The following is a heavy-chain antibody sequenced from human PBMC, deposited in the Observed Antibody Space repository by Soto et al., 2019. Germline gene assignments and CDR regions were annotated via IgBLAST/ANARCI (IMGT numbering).Heavy chain of an antibody. D-gene: IGHD3-3*01. J-gene: IGHJ6*03. V-gene: IGHV1-18*01. CDR1: GYTFTSYG. Sequence: VASVKVSCKAAGYTFTSYGISWVRQAPGQGLEWMGWISAYNGNTNYAQKLQGRVTMTTDTSTSTAYMELRSLRSDDTAVYYCATSYYDFWSGYTTQGYYYMDVWAKGPRSPSP. CDR3: ATSYYDFWSGYTTQGYYYMDV. CDR2: ISAYNGNT.